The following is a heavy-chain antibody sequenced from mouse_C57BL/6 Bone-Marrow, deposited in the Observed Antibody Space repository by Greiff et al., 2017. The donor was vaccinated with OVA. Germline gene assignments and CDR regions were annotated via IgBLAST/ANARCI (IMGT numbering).Heavy chain of an antibody. CDR2: INPNYGTT. D-gene: IGHD2-3*01. CDR1: GYSFTDYN. CDR3: ARWDGNYAMDY. V-gene: IGHV1-39*01. Sequence: EVKLQESGPELVKPGASVKLSCKASGYSFTDYNMNWVKQSNGKSLEWIGVINPNYGTTSYTQKFKGKATLTVDQSSSTAYMQITSLTSEDSAVYYWARWDGNYAMDYWGQGTSVTVSS. J-gene: IGHJ4*01.